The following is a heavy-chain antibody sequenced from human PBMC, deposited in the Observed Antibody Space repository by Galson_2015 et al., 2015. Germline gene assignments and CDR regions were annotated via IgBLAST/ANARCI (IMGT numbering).Heavy chain of an antibody. CDR3: ANGIGGYDPFGY. Sequence: SLRLSCAASGFTFSDYYMSWIRQAPGKGLEWISAISGSGGSTYYADSVKGRFTISRDNSKNTLYLQMNSLRAEGTAVYYCANGIGGYDPFGYWGQGTLVTVSS. V-gene: IGHV3-23*01. CDR2: ISGSGGST. J-gene: IGHJ4*02. CDR1: GFTFSDYY. D-gene: IGHD5-12*01.